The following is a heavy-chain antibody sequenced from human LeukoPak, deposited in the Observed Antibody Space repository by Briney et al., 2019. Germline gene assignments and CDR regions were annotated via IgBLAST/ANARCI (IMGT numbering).Heavy chain of an antibody. D-gene: IGHD1-26*01. CDR3: SRESGPFSPFGH. Sequence: PSETLSLTCTVSGGSISSTNYYWGWIRQHPAKGLEWIGHIYYSGSTYYNPSLKSRVTMSLDESKNHLSLNLASVTAADTAVYYCSRESGPFSPFGHWGQGTLVTVTS. J-gene: IGHJ4*02. CDR2: IYYSGST. CDR1: GGSISSTNYY. V-gene: IGHV4-39*07.